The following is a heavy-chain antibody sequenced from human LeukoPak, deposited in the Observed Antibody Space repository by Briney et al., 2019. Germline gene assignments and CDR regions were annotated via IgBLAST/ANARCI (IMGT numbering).Heavy chain of an antibody. CDR3: AHWSSGYYNF. CDR2: IYWDDDK. J-gene: IGHJ4*02. D-gene: IGHD3-22*01. V-gene: IGHV2-5*02. Sequence: SGPTLFNPPPTLTLTCTFSGFSLSTRGVGVGWIRQPRGKALEWLSLIYWDDDKRYSPSLKSRLTFTKGTSKNQVVLTVTNMDPVDTATYYCAHWSSGYYNFWGQGTLVTVSS. CDR1: GFSLSTRGVG.